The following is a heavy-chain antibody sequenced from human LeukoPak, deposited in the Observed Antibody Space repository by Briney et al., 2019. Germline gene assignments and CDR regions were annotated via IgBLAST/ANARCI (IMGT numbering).Heavy chain of an antibody. D-gene: IGHD1-26*01. V-gene: IGHV1-2*02. Sequence: ASVKVSCKASGYTFTGYYMHWVRQAPGQGLEWMGWINPNSGGTNYAQKFQGRVTMTRDTSISTAYMELSRLRSDDTAVYYCVGRLEWERVRDAAFDVWGQGTVVTVSS. CDR2: INPNSGGT. CDR1: GYTFTGYY. J-gene: IGHJ3*01. CDR3: VGRLEWERVRDAAFDV.